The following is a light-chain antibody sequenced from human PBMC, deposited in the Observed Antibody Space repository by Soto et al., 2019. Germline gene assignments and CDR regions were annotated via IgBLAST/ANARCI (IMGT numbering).Light chain of an antibody. CDR3: CSYAGSSSVV. Sequence: QSALTQPASVSGSPGQSSTISCTGNSSDVGSYNLVSWYQQHPGKAPKLMIYEGSKRPSGVSNRVSGSKSGNTASLTISGLQAEDEADDYCCSYAGSSSVVFGGGTQLTVL. CDR2: EGS. V-gene: IGLV2-23*01. CDR1: SSDVGSYNL. J-gene: IGLJ2*01.